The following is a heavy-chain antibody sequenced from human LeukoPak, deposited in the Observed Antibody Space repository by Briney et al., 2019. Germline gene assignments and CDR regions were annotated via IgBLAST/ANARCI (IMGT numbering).Heavy chain of an antibody. Sequence: SQTLSLTCTVSGGSISSGDYYWSWIRQPPGKGLEWIGYIYYSGSTYYNPSLKSRVTISVDTSKNQFSLKLSSVTAADTAVYYCARWGEVYWYFDLWGRGTPVTVSS. J-gene: IGHJ2*01. CDR1: GGSISSGDYY. CDR3: ARWGEVYWYFDL. D-gene: IGHD3-16*01. V-gene: IGHV4-30-4*08. CDR2: IYYSGST.